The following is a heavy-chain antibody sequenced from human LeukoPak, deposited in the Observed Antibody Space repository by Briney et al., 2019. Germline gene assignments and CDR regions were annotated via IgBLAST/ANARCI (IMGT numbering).Heavy chain of an antibody. D-gene: IGHD3-10*01. CDR2: IYYSGTT. V-gene: IGHV4-59*01. CDR3: ARMVRGVIDAFEI. J-gene: IGHJ3*02. CDR1: GGSISSYY. Sequence: SETLSLTCTVSGGSISSYYWSWIRQPPGKGLEWIAYIYYSGTTKYNASPKSRVTMYVDTSKNQFSLKLSSVTAADTAVYYCARMVRGVIDAFEIWGQGTMVTVSS.